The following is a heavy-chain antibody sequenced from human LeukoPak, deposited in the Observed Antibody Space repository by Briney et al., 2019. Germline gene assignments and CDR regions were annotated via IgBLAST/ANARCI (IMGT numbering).Heavy chain of an antibody. V-gene: IGHV3-43*02. CDR1: GFTFDDSA. J-gene: IGHJ5*02. CDR3: AKDDCSSTSNCYFSGS. CDR2: ISGDGDTI. D-gene: IGHD2-2*01. Sequence: GGSLRLSCVASGFTFDDSALHWVRQAPGKGLQWVSLISGDGDTIYYADSVKGRFTISRDNSKNSLYLQMNSLRTEDTAFYYCAKDDCSSTSNCYFSGSWGQGTLVTVSS.